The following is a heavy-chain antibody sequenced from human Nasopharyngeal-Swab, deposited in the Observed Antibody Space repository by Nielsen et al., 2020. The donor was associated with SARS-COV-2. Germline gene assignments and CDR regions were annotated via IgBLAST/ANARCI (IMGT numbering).Heavy chain of an antibody. D-gene: IGHD6-13*01. Sequence: GESLKISCSASGFTFSLYAMHWVRQAPGKGLEYVSTINDYEDRLYYADSVKGRFTIYRDNSENTVYLQMNSLRAEDTALYHCARPLSRDSTWTTEANWFDPWGQGTLVTVSS. J-gene: IGHJ5*02. CDR1: GFTFSLYA. CDR2: INDYEDRL. V-gene: IGHV3-64*04. CDR3: ARPLSRDSTWTTEANWFDP.